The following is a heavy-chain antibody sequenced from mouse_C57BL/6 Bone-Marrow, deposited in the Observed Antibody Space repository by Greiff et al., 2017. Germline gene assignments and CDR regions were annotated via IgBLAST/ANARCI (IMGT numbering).Heavy chain of an antibody. CDR1: GYTFPRYW. V-gene: IGHV1-72*01. J-gene: IGHJ3*01. D-gene: IGHD4-1*01. Sequence: QVQLQQPGAELVKPGASVKLSCKASGYTFPRYWMHWVKQRPGRGLEWIGRIDPNSGGTKYNEKFKSKATLTVDKPSSTAYMKLSSLTSEDSAVYDCARPGAGTEGFAYWGQGTLVTVSA. CDR2: IDPNSGGT. CDR3: ARPGAGTEGFAY.